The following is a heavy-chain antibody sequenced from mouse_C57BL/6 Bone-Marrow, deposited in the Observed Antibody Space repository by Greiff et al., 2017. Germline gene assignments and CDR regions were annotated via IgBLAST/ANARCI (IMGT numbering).Heavy chain of an antibody. CDR3: ARPHGRAMDY. J-gene: IGHJ4*01. CDR1: GYAFSSSW. V-gene: IGHV1-82*01. CDR2: ICPGDGDT. Sequence: QVQLQQSGPELVKPGASVKISCKASGYAFSSSWMNWVKQRPGKGLEWIGRICPGDGDTNYNGKFKGKATLTADKSSSTAYLQLSSLTSEDSAVYFCARPHGRAMDYWGQGTSVTVSS.